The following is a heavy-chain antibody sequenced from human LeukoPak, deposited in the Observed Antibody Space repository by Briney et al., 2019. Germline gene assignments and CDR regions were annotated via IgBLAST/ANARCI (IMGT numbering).Heavy chain of an antibody. D-gene: IGHD5-12*01. V-gene: IGHV3-30*03. CDR2: ISYDGSNK. Sequence: PGGSLRLSCAASGFTFSSYGMHWVRQAPGKGLEWVAVISYDGSNKYYADSVKGRFTISRDNSKNTLYLQMNSLRAEDTAVYYCARALVAIRLHFDYWGQGTLVTVSS. CDR1: GFTFSSYG. J-gene: IGHJ4*02. CDR3: ARALVAIRLHFDY.